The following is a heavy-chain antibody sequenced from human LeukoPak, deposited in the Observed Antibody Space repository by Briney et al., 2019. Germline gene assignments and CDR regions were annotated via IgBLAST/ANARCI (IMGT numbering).Heavy chain of an antibody. CDR1: GFTVSSDY. D-gene: IGHD5-18*01. V-gene: IGHV3-53*01. CDR3: ARGDGRGRSDGAI. Sequence: GGSLRLSCAASGFTVSSDYMSWVRQAPGKGLEWVSVIYSGGRTYYADSVKGRFTISRDNSKNTLFLQMNSLRAEDTAVYYCARGDGRGRSDGAIWGPGTLVTVSS. CDR2: IYSGGRT. J-gene: IGHJ4*02.